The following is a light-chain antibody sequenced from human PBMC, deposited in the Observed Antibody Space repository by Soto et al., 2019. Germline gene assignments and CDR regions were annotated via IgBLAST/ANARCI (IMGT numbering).Light chain of an antibody. CDR2: DVS. J-gene: IGLJ1*01. V-gene: IGLV2-18*02. CDR3: SSYTSTSTYV. Sequence: QSVLTQPPSASVPPGQSVTISSTGTSSDVGSSNGVSWYQQPPGTAPKLMIYDVSNRPSGVPDRFSGSKSGNTASLTISGLQAEDEADYYCSSYTSTSTYVFGTGTKVPVL. CDR1: SSDVGSSNG.